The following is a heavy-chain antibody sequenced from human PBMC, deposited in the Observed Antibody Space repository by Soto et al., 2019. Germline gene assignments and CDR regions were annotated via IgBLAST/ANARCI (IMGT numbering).Heavy chain of an antibody. J-gene: IGHJ4*02. Sequence: QAQLVQSGAEVKKPGSSVKVSCKSSGGTFSTFPINWVRQAPGQGLEWMGAILPVSGTTNYAQKFQGRVTFSADESTTTAYMEVSSLRSEDTAVYYCARDRTGTTLGYFDYWGQGTRVTVSS. CDR3: ARDRTGTTLGYFDY. D-gene: IGHD1-7*01. V-gene: IGHV1-69*12. CDR2: ILPVSGTT. CDR1: GGTFSTFP.